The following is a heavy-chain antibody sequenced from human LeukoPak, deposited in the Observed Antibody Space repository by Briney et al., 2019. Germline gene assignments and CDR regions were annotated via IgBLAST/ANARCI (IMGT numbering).Heavy chain of an antibody. CDR2: IRFDGSDTDGSKT. CDR3: AKDKTSSSWYPTLRTDFDY. Sequence: PGGSLRLSCAASGFIFSRYGMHWVRQAPAKGLEWVAFIRFDGSDTDGSKTFYADSVKGRFTTSRDNSQSTLYLQMNSLRAEDTAVYYCAKDKTSSSWYPTLRTDFDYWGQGTLVTVSS. J-gene: IGHJ4*02. V-gene: IGHV3-30*02. D-gene: IGHD6-13*01. CDR1: GFIFSRYG.